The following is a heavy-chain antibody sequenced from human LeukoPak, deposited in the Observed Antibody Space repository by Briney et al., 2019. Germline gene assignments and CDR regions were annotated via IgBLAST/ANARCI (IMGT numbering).Heavy chain of an antibody. V-gene: IGHV1-2*02. CDR2: INPNSGGT. CDR1: GYTFTGYY. CDR3: ATGDFLSGSYYAFDP. D-gene: IGHD1-26*01. Sequence: ASVKVSCTASGYTFTGYYMHWVRQAPGQGLEWMGWINPNSGGTNCAQKFQGRVTMTRDTSISTAYMELSRLRSDDTAVYYCATGDFLSGSYYAFDPWGQGTLVTVSS. J-gene: IGHJ5*02.